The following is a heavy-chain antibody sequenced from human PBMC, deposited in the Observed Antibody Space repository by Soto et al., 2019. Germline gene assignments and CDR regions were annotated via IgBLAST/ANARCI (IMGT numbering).Heavy chain of an antibody. CDR2: VNPNTGVT. CDR1: GYTFTAFY. CDR3: TTLRLDP. J-gene: IGHJ5*02. V-gene: IGHV1-2*02. Sequence: ASVKVSCKASGYTFTAFYMNWVRQAPGQGLEWMGWVNPNTGVTKYAQKFQGRVTMTRDTSINTAYMELSGLTSDDTAVYYCTTLRLDPWGQGTMVTVS. D-gene: IGHD3-9*01.